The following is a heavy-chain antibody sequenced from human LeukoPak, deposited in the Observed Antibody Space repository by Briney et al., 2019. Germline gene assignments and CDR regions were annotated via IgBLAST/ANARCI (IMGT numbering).Heavy chain of an antibody. D-gene: IGHD3-10*01. CDR3: ARLCITMVRGENY. Sequence: SETLSLTCAVYGGSFSGYYWSWIRQPPGKGLEWIGEINHSGSTSYNPSLKSRVTISVDTSKNQFSLKLSSVTAADTAVYYRARLCITMVRGENYWGQGTLVTVSS. V-gene: IGHV4-34*01. CDR2: INHSGST. J-gene: IGHJ4*02. CDR1: GGSFSGYY.